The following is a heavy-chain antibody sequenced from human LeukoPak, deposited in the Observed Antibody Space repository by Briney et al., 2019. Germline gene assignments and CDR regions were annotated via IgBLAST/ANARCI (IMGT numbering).Heavy chain of an antibody. CDR1: GGSISSSSYY. CDR2: IYYSGST. CDR3: ARREIVVVVAATAAFDI. Sequence: SETLSLTCTVSGGSISSSSYYWGWIRQPPGKGLEWIGSIYYSGSTYYNPSLKSRVTISVDTSKNQFSLKLSSVTAADTAVYYCARREIVVVVAATAAFDIWGQGIMVTVSS. D-gene: IGHD2-15*01. J-gene: IGHJ3*02. V-gene: IGHV4-39*01.